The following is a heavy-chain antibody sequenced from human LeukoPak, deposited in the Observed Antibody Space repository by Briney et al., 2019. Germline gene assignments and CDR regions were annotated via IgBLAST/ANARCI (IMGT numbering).Heavy chain of an antibody. V-gene: IGHV3-11*01. D-gene: IGHD3-22*01. CDR2: ISYTGSVN. CDR1: GFAFNSYT. J-gene: IGHJ4*02. Sequence: PGGSLRLSCAASGFAFNSYTMSWIRQAPGRGLEWVSIISYTGSVNYYADSVKGRFTISRDNAQNSLYLQMSSLRAEDTAMYYCTRAMHAASRYYLDWGQGTMVIVSS. CDR3: TRAMHAASRYYLD.